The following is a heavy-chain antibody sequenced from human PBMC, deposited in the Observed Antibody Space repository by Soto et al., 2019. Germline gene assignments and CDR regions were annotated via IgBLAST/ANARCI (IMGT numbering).Heavy chain of an antibody. V-gene: IGHV3-74*01. CDR2: IYFDGITT. CDR1: GFTFNTHW. J-gene: IGHJ4*02. D-gene: IGHD1-26*01. Sequence: EVQLVESGGGVVQPGGALRLSCTASGFTFNTHWMHWVRQAPGKGLVWVSRIYFDGITTNYADSVKGRLTGSRDNAKNTVYLHVNTLREEDTAVYYCARGGAMGVDYWGQGTLVTVSS. CDR3: ARGGAMGVDY.